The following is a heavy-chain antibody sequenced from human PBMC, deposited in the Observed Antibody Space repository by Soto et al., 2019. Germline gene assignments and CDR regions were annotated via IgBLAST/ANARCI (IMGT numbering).Heavy chain of an antibody. V-gene: IGHV1-46*03. D-gene: IGHD2-8*01. CDR3: ARCPVYRGERCFYYYYMDV. CDR1: GYTFTSYY. Sequence: ASVKVSCKASGYTFTSYYMHWVRQAPGQGLEWMGIINPSGGSTSYAQKFQGRVTMTRDTSTSTVYMELSSLRSEDTAVYYCARCPVYRGERCFYYYYMDVWGKRTTVTVSS. CDR2: INPSGGST. J-gene: IGHJ6*03.